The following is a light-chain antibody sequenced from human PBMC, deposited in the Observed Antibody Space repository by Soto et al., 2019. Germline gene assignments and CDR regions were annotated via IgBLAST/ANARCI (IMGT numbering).Light chain of an antibody. J-gene: IGLJ1*01. CDR2: EVT. CDR1: ISDFGGYNY. V-gene: IGLV2-14*01. Sequence: ALTQPASGSGSPGQSISISCPGTISDFGGYNYVSWYQQHPGKTPKLLIYEVTNRPSGVSSRFSASKSGNTASLNISGLQAEDEADYYCTSYTDTSVYVFGTGTKVTVL. CDR3: TSYTDTSVYV.